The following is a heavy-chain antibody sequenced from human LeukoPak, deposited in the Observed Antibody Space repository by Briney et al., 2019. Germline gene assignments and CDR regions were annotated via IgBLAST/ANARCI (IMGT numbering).Heavy chain of an antibody. D-gene: IGHD3-22*01. CDR1: DYPFRIYG. Sequence: ASVEVSCKTSDYPFRIYGINWMRQAPGQGLEWMGWISVKNGDTNFAQKFQDRVTMTTDTFANTAYTELSGLRSDDTAVYYCARDGGKTDYYDSSGYYSAYWGQGTLVTVSS. CDR2: ISVKNGDT. CDR3: ARDGGKTDYYDSSGYYSAY. J-gene: IGHJ4*02. V-gene: IGHV1-18*01.